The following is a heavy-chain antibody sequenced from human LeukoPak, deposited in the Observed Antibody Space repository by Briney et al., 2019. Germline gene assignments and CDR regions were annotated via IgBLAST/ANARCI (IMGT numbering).Heavy chain of an antibody. J-gene: IGHJ4*02. CDR2: ISSDGSNK. CDR3: ARGETYYYDPSAYGDFDY. CDR1: GFTFSGYA. D-gene: IGHD3-22*01. Sequence: GRSLRLSCAASGFTFSGYAMHWVRQAPGMGLEWVAVISSDGSNKCYADSVKGRFTISRDNSKNTLYLQMNSLRAEDTAVYYCARGETYYYDPSAYGDFDYWGQGTLVTVSS. V-gene: IGHV3-30-3*01.